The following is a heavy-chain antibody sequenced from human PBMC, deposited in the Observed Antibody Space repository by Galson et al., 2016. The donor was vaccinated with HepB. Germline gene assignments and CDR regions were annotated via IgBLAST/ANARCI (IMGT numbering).Heavy chain of an antibody. CDR3: ARHIKVDTIVPHYYMDV. CDR1: GYTFTSYW. D-gene: IGHD5-18*01. CDR2: IYPGDSDT. J-gene: IGHJ6*03. V-gene: IGHV5-51*01. Sequence: QSGAEVKKPGESLKISCKVSGYTFTSYWIGWVRQMPGKGLEWMGIIYPGDSDTRYSPSFQGQVTISADKSISTAYVQWSSLKASDTAIYYCARHIKVDTIVPHYYMDVWGKGTTVTLSS.